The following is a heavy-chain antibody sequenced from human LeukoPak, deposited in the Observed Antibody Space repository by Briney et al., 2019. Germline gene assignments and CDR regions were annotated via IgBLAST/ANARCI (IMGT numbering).Heavy chain of an antibody. D-gene: IGHD3-9*01. Sequence: ASVKVSCKASGYTFTGYYMHWVRQAPGQGLEWMGWINPNSGGTNYAQKSQGRVTMTRDTSISTAYMELSRLRSDDTAVYYCAGYDILTGEGQNAFDIWGQGTMVTVSS. CDR2: INPNSGGT. V-gene: IGHV1-2*02. CDR3: AGYDILTGEGQNAFDI. J-gene: IGHJ3*02. CDR1: GYTFTGYY.